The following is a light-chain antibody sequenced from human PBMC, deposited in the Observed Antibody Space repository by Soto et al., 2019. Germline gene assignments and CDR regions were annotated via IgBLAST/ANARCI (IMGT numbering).Light chain of an antibody. Sequence: EVVLTQSPVTLSLSPGERATLSCRASQSFRGLLAWYQQKPGQAPRLLIYDAYNRATGIPPRFSGSGSGTDFTLTISSLEPEDFAVYYCQQYDNSPITFGQGTRLEIK. CDR1: QSFRGL. V-gene: IGKV3-11*01. CDR3: QQYDNSPIT. CDR2: DAY. J-gene: IGKJ5*01.